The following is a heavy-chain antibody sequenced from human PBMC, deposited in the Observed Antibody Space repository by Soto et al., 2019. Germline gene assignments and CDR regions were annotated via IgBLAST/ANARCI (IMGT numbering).Heavy chain of an antibody. V-gene: IGHV4-61*01. CDR1: GGSVSSGSYY. CDR3: ARDPFAEIVGLDY. D-gene: IGHD3-22*01. J-gene: IGHJ4*02. CDR2: IYYSGST. Sequence: SETLSLTCTVSGGSVSSGSYYWSWIRQPPGKGLEWIGYIYYSGSTNYNPSLKSRVTISVDTSKNQFSLKLSSVTAADTAVYYWARDPFAEIVGLDYLGQGTLVTVSS.